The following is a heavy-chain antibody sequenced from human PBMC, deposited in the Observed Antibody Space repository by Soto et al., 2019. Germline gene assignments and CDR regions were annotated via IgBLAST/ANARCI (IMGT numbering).Heavy chain of an antibody. CDR2: INAGNGNT. Sequence: ASVKVSCKASGYTFTSYAMHWVRQAPGQRLEWMGWINAGNGNTKYSQKFQGRVTITRDTSASTAYMELSSLRSEDTAVHYCAREDIVVVPAAIKRHYYYGMDVWGQGTTVTVSS. D-gene: IGHD2-2*02. V-gene: IGHV1-3*01. CDR3: AREDIVVVPAAIKRHYYYGMDV. J-gene: IGHJ6*02. CDR1: GYTFTSYA.